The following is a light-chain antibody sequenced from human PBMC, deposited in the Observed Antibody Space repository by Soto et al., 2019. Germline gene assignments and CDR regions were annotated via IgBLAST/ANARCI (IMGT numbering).Light chain of an antibody. CDR2: SND. J-gene: IGLJ3*02. CDR3: ATWEDSLNGPV. V-gene: IGLV1-44*01. Sequence: QSVLTQPPSASATPGQRVAISCSGSSSNIGSHTVNWYHQLPGTAPKLLIYSNDQRPSGVPGRFSGSKSDTSASLAISGLQSEDEGEYYCATWEDSLNGPVFGGGTKVTVL. CDR1: SSNIGSHT.